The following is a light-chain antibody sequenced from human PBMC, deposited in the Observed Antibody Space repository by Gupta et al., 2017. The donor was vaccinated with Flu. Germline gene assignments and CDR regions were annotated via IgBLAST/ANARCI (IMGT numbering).Light chain of an antibody. Sequence: MSESPSSLTASVGGRVTITCRASQSISSYLNWYQQKPGKAPKLLIYAASSLQSGVPSRFSGSGSGTDFTLTISSLQPEDFATYYCQQSYSTPTITFGGGTKVEIK. CDR2: AAS. V-gene: IGKV1-39*01. CDR3: QQSYSTPTIT. CDR1: QSISSY. J-gene: IGKJ4*01.